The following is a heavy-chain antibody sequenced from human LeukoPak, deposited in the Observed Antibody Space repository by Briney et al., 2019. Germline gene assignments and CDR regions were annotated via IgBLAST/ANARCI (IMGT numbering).Heavy chain of an antibody. CDR1: GXTFSSYG. V-gene: IGHV3-33*01. D-gene: IGHD6-13*01. J-gene: IGHJ6*02. Sequence: GGSLRLSCAASGXTFSSYGMHWVRQAPGKGLECVAVIWSDGSTKYYADSVKGRFTISRDNSKNTLYLQMNSLRAEDTAVYYCARGQPPSYYDMDVWGQGTTVTVSS. CDR3: ARGQPPSYYDMDV. CDR2: IWSDGSTK.